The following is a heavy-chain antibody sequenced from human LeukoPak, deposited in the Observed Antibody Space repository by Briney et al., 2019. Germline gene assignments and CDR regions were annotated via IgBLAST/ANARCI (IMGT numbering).Heavy chain of an antibody. J-gene: IGHJ3*02. CDR2: ISGSGDTT. CDR1: GLTFSSYA. D-gene: IGHD3-10*01. V-gene: IGHV3-23*01. CDR3: ARENTMIRGVPRGFDI. Sequence: GGSLRLSCAASGLTFSSYAMSWVRQAPGKGLEWVSTISGSGDTTYYAGSVKGRFTISRDNSKNTLYLQMNSLRAEDTAVYYCARENTMIRGVPRGFDIWGQGTMITVSS.